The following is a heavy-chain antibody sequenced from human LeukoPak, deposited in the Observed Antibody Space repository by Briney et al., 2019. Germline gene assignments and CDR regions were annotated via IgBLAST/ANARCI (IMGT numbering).Heavy chain of an antibody. CDR2: IYYSGST. Sequence: SETLSLTCTVSGGSISSSSYYWGWIRQPPGKGLEWIGSIYYSGSTYYNPSLKSRVTISVDTSKNQFSLMLSSVTAADTAVYYCARRPYSSSWYDDYFDYWGQGTLVTVSS. D-gene: IGHD6-13*01. CDR3: ARRPYSSSWYDDYFDY. J-gene: IGHJ4*02. CDR1: GGSISSSSYY. V-gene: IGHV4-39*01.